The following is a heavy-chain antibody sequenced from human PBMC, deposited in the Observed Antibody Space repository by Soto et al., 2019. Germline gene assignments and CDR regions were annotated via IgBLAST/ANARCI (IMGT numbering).Heavy chain of an antibody. D-gene: IGHD3-22*01. CDR3: ARVVYYDNSAYGL. J-gene: IGHJ3*01. V-gene: IGHV3-21*01. CDR2: ISSSSAYI. CDR1: GFTFSNYN. Sequence: GGSLRLSCAASGFTFSNYNMNWVRQAPGKGLEWVSSISSSSAYIYYADSVKGRFTTSRDNAKNSLYLQMNSLRAEDTAVYYCARVVYYDNSAYGLWGQGTMVTVSS.